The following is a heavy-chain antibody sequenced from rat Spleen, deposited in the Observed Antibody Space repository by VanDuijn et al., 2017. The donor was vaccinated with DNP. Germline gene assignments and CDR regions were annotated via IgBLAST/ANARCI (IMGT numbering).Heavy chain of an antibody. V-gene: IGHV2-30*01. CDR3: ARDGQWDYLDY. D-gene: IGHD1-1*01. CDR2: VWIGGGT. Sequence: QVQLRESGPGLLQPSQTLSLSCSVSGFSLTSNSVHWVRQPSGKGLEWMGVVWIGGGTHYSSAFKSRLSITRDTSKSQVFLKVNSLQTEDTATYYCARDGQWDYLDYWGQGVMVTVSS. CDR1: GFSLTSNS. J-gene: IGHJ2*01.